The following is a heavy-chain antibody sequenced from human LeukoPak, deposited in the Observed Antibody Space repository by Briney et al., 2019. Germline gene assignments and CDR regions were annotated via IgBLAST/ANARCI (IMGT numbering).Heavy chain of an antibody. CDR1: GFTFNNYA. V-gene: IGHV3-23*01. J-gene: IGHJ4*02. CDR2: VGSGGDT. D-gene: IGHD3-9*01. CDR3: AKGGSFETHYFEY. Sequence: GGSLRLSCAASGFTFNNYATRCVRQAPGKGLEWVSSVGSGGDTYYADSVKGRFTISRDNSKNTLYLKMNSLRAEDTPRYYCAKGGSFETHYFEYWGQGTLVTVSS.